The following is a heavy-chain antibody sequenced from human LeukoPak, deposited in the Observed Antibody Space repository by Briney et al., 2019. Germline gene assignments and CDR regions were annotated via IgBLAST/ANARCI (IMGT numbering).Heavy chain of an antibody. Sequence: PGRSLRLSCAASGFTFSSYAMHWVRQAPGKGLEWVAVISYDGSNKYYADSVKGRFTISRDNSKNTLYLQMNSLRAEDTAVYYCAKDRYPPRYCSGGSCYSNWFDPWGQGTLVTVSS. V-gene: IGHV3-30-3*01. CDR2: ISYDGSNK. CDR1: GFTFSSYA. J-gene: IGHJ5*02. D-gene: IGHD2-15*01. CDR3: AKDRYPPRYCSGGSCYSNWFDP.